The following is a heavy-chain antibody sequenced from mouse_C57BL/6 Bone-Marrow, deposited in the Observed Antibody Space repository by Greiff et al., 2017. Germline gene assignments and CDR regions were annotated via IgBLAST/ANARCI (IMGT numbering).Heavy chain of an antibody. CDR1: GFNIKDVY. V-gene: IGHV14-4*01. CDR2: IDPENGDT. D-gene: IGHD4-1*01. J-gene: IGHJ3*01. Sequence: QLQQFGAELVRPGASVKLSCPASGFNIKDVYMPWVTQWPEQGLEWIGWIDPENGDTEYASKFQGKATITADTSSNTAYLQLSSLTAEDTAYYYCTTVGQTGPFAYWGQGTLVTVSA. CDR3: TTVGQTGPFAY.